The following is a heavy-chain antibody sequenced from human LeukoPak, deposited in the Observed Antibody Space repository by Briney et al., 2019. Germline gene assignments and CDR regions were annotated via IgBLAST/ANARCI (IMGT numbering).Heavy chain of an antibody. CDR1: GYTFTSYD. V-gene: IGHV1-8*01. CDR3: AKNLRVFPGYFDY. CDR2: MNPNSGNT. J-gene: IGHJ4*02. D-gene: IGHD2-21*01. Sequence: ASVKVSCKASGYTFTSYDINWVRQATGQGLEWMGWMNPNSGNTGYAQKFQGRVTMTRNTSISTAYMELSSLRSEDTAVYYCAKNLRVFPGYFDYWGQGTLVTVSS.